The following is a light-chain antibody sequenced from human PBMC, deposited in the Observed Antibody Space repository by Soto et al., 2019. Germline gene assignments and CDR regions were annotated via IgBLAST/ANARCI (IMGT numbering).Light chain of an antibody. Sequence: EIVLTQSPATLSVSPGETATLSCRASQSIRNNLAWYQQKPGQAPRLLIYIASTRATGIPARFSGTGSGTEFTLTISSLQSEDFAVYYCQQYNDWSITFGQGTRLEIK. CDR3: QQYNDWSIT. V-gene: IGKV3-15*01. CDR2: IAS. CDR1: QSIRNN. J-gene: IGKJ5*01.